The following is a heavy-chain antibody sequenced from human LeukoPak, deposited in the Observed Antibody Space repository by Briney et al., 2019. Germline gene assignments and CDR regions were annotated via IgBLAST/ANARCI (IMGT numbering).Heavy chain of an antibody. V-gene: IGHV3-30-3*01. J-gene: IGHJ6*03. Sequence: PGGSLRLSCAASGFTFSSYAMHWVRQAPGKGLEWVAVISYDGSNKYYADSVKGRFTISRDNSKNTLYLQMNSLRAEDTAVYYCARDWILGGAGIAAAVKGYYYYYYMDVWGKGTTVTVSS. CDR3: ARDWILGGAGIAAAVKGYYYYYYMDV. D-gene: IGHD6-13*01. CDR1: GFTFSSYA. CDR2: ISYDGSNK.